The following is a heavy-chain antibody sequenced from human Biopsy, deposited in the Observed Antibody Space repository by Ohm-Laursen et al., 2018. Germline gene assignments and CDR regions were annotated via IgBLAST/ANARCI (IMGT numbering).Heavy chain of an antibody. Sequence: SDTLSLTCTVSGGSISSYYWSWIRQPPGKGLEWIGHIYYTGSTNYNPSLKSRFTISVDTSINHLSLRLNSVTAADTAVYYCARHAPSYSGSYWRYFDLWGRGTLVTVSS. J-gene: IGHJ2*01. D-gene: IGHD1-26*01. CDR3: ARHAPSYSGSYWRYFDL. CDR1: GGSISSYY. CDR2: IYYTGST. V-gene: IGHV4-59*08.